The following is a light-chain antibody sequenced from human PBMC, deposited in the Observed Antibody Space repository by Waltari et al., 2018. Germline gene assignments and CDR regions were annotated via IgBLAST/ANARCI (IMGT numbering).Light chain of an antibody. V-gene: IGKV3-11*01. Sequence: EIVLTQSPVTLSLSPGERASLSCRASQSVGSYLAWYQQRPGQPPRLLIYDASYRVTGCPDRFSGSGSGTDFTLTISRLEPEDFAVYYCQQRSAWPTFGGGTKVEFK. CDR1: QSVGSY. J-gene: IGKJ4*01. CDR3: QQRSAWPT. CDR2: DAS.